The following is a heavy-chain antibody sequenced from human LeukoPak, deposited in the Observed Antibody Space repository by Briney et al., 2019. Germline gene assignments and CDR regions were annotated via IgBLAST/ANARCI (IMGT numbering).Heavy chain of an antibody. CDR3: ARQRDDILTGYSYYFDY. Sequence: SETLSLTCTVSGGSISSYYWSWIRQPPGKGLEWIGYTYTSGSTNYNPSLKSRVTISVDTSKNQFSLKLSSVTAADTAVYYCARQRDDILTGYSYYFDYWGQGTLVTVSS. CDR2: TYTSGST. J-gene: IGHJ4*02. V-gene: IGHV4-4*09. CDR1: GGSISSYY. D-gene: IGHD3-9*01.